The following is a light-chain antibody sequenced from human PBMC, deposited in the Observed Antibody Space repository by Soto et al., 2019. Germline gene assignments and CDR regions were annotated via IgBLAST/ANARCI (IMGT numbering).Light chain of an antibody. Sequence: DLQMTQSPSSLSASVGDRVTITCRASQSISNYLNWYQQKPGKAPKLLIFATSSLLSGVPSRFSGSGSGTDFTLTISSLQPEDFATYYCQQSYSTPLFTFGPGTKVDIK. J-gene: IGKJ3*01. V-gene: IGKV1-39*01. CDR3: QQSYSTPLFT. CDR2: ATS. CDR1: QSISNY.